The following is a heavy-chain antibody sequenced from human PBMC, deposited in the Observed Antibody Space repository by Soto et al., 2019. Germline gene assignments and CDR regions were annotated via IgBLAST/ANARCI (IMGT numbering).Heavy chain of an antibody. Sequence: PSETLSLTCAASGGSISSGGYYWSWIRQPPGKGLEWIGSIFYSGSTYYNPSLKSRVTISVDTSKNQFSLKLSSVTAADTAVYYCARHLTYCSAGSCYSDFPYYGMDVWGQGTTVTVSS. CDR3: ARHLTYCSAGSCYSDFPYYGMDV. D-gene: IGHD2-15*01. V-gene: IGHV4-39*01. J-gene: IGHJ6*02. CDR1: GGSISSGGYY. CDR2: IFYSGST.